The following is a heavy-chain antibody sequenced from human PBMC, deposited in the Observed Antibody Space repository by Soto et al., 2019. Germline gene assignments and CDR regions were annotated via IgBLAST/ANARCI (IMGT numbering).Heavy chain of an antibody. V-gene: IGHV3-30-3*01. CDR2: ISYDGSNK. CDR3: ARVITMVRGARDPFDY. J-gene: IGHJ4*02. D-gene: IGHD3-10*01. Sequence: LRLSCAASGFTFSSYAMHWVRQAPGKGLEWVAVISYDGSNKYYADSVKGRFTISRDNSKNTLYLQMNSLRAEDMAVYYCARVITMVRGARDPFDYWGQGTLVTVSS. CDR1: GFTFSSYA.